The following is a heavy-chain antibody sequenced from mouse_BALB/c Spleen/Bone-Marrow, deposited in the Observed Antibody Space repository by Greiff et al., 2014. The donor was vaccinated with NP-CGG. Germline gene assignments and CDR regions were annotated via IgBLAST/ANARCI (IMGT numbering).Heavy chain of an antibody. V-gene: IGHV1-54*01. CDR1: GYAFTNYL. J-gene: IGHJ3*01. CDR3: ARELGRGFAY. D-gene: IGHD4-1*01. CDR2: INPGSGGI. Sequence: QVQLQQSGAELVRPGTSVTVSCKASGYAFTNYLIEWVKQRPGQGLEWIGVINPGSGGINYNEKFRVKATLTADKSSSIVYMQLSSLTSDDSAVYFWARELGRGFAYWGQGTLVTVSA.